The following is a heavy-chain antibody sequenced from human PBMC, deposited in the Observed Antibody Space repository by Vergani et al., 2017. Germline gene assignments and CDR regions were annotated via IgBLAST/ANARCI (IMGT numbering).Heavy chain of an antibody. D-gene: IGHD3-22*01. CDR2: IYSGGST. CDR3: AKFAGITMIVVVITHFDY. Sequence: EVQLVESGGGLIQPGGSLRLSCAASGFTVSSNYMSWVRQAPGKGLEWVSVIYSGGSTYYADSVKGRFTISRDNSKNTLYLQMNSLRAEDTAVYYCAKFAGITMIVVVITHFDYWGQGTLVTVSS. CDR1: GFTVSSNY. J-gene: IGHJ4*02. V-gene: IGHV3-53*01.